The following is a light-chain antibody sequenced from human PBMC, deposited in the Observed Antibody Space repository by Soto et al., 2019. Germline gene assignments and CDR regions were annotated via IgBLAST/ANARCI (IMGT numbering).Light chain of an antibody. Sequence: IVLTQYPVTLDLSPGESAVLSCRASHSVSTSLAWYQHKPGQAPRLFIYDASKRAPGIPARFTGSGSGTDFTLTISSLEPEDIAVYYCQVRDVWPSFGQGTKVEIK. J-gene: IGKJ1*01. CDR3: QVRDVWPS. V-gene: IGKV3-11*01. CDR2: DAS. CDR1: HSVSTS.